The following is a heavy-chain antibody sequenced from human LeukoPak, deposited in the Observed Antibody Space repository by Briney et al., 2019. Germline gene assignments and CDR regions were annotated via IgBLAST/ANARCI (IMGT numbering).Heavy chain of an antibody. Sequence: PGGSLRLSCAASGFTFSNYWMSWVRQAPGKGLKWVANIKQDGSKKYYVDSVKGRFTISRDNAKNSLYLQMNSLRAEDTAVYYCARGLIAAAGTCLFDYWGQGTLVTVSS. J-gene: IGHJ4*02. CDR3: ARGLIAAAGTCLFDY. D-gene: IGHD6-13*01. CDR2: IKQDGSKK. V-gene: IGHV3-7*03. CDR1: GFTFSNYW.